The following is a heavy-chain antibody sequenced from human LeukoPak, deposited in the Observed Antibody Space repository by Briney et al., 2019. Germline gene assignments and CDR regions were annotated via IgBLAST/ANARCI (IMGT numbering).Heavy chain of an antibody. V-gene: IGHV3-23*01. CDR2: IGDSGGST. D-gene: IGHD1-26*01. CDR1: GFTFSSYA. J-gene: IGHJ4*02. Sequence: GGSLRLSCAASGFTFSSYAMSWVRQAPGKGLEWVSDIGDSGGSTYYVDSVKGRFTISRDNSRNTLYLQINSLRAEDTAMYYCAKRKSSGTYLGFDYWGQGTLVTVSS. CDR3: AKRKSSGTYLGFDY.